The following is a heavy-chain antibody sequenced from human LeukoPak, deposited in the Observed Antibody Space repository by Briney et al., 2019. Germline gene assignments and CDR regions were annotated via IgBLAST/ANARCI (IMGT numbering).Heavy chain of an antibody. CDR3: ASLGGVIITPHFDY. J-gene: IGHJ4*02. D-gene: IGHD3-10*01. CDR2: IINSGEST. CDR1: GFTFSSHV. V-gene: IGHV3-23*01. Sequence: PGGSLRLSCAASGFTFSSHVMSWVRQAPGKGLEWVSSIINSGESTWYADSVKGRFTISRDNAKNSLYLQMNSLRAEDTAVYYCASLGGVIITPHFDYWGQGTLVTVSS.